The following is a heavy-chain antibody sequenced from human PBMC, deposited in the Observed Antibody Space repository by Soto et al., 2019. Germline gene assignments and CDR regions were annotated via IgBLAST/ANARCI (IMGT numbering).Heavy chain of an antibody. Sequence: ASVKVSCKASGYTFTSYSFTWVRQAPGQGLEWMGWNSPYNGNANYAQKLQGRVTMTTDTSTSTADMQLRSLRSGDTPVYFCSRLYVTRGYYYGYWGQGTLVTVSS. CDR3: SRLYVTRGYYYGY. CDR2: NSPYNGNA. J-gene: IGHJ4*02. D-gene: IGHD3-22*01. V-gene: IGHV1-18*01. CDR1: GYTFTSYS.